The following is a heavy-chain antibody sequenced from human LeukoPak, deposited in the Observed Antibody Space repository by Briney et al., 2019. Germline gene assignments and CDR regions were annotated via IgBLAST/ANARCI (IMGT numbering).Heavy chain of an antibody. Sequence: GGSLRLSCAASGFTFSSFWMTWVRQAPGKGLEWVANTRQDGGETYYVDSVKGRFTISRDNAKTSLYLQMTSLRAEDAAVYYCARRYHFDSSGLHWRSPFDIWGQGTMVAVSS. CDR2: TRQDGGET. D-gene: IGHD3-22*01. CDR3: ARRYHFDSSGLHWRSPFDI. V-gene: IGHV3-7*01. CDR1: GFTFSSFW. J-gene: IGHJ3*02.